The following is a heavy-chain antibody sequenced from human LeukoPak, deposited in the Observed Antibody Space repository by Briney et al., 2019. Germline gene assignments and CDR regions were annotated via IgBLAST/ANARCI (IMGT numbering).Heavy chain of an antibody. CDR3: AKASRYDFWSGYRGYYFDY. J-gene: IGHJ4*02. CDR1: GFTFSSYA. Sequence: GGSLRLSCAASGFTFSSYAMSWVRQAPGKGLEWVSAISGSGGSTYYADSVKGRFTISRDNSKNTLYLQMNSLRAEDTAVYYCAKASRYDFWSGYRGYYFDYWGQGTLVTVSS. D-gene: IGHD3-3*01. CDR2: ISGSGGST. V-gene: IGHV3-23*01.